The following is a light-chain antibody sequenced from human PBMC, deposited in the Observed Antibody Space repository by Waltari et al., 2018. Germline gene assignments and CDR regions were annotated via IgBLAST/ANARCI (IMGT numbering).Light chain of an antibody. CDR2: KAS. CDR3: QQYNSYPWT. V-gene: IGKV1-5*03. J-gene: IGKJ1*01. CDR1: QSISSW. Sequence: DIQTTQSPSTPSASVGDRATTTCRASQSISSWLAWYQQKPGKAPKLLIYKASSLESGVPSRFSGSGSGTEFTLTISSLQPDDFATYYCQQYNSYPWTFGQGTKVEIK.